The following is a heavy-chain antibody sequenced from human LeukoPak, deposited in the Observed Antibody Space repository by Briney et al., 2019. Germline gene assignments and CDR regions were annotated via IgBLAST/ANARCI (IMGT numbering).Heavy chain of an antibody. D-gene: IGHD3-3*01. Sequence: GGSLRLSCAASGFTFSSYEMNWVRQAPGKGLEWVSYISSSGSTIYYADSVKGRFTISRDNAKNSLYLQMNSLRAEDTAVYYCARDTIFGVFTFFYYWGQGTLVTVSS. CDR1: GFTFSSYE. J-gene: IGHJ4*02. CDR3: ARDTIFGVFTFFYY. V-gene: IGHV3-48*03. CDR2: ISSSGSTI.